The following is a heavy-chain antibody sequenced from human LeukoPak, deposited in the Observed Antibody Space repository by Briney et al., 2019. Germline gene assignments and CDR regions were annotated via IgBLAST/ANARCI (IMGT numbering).Heavy chain of an antibody. D-gene: IGHD3-10*01. CDR1: GYTFTGYY. CDR2: INPNSGGT. V-gene: IGHV1-2*02. CDR3: ARADYYGSGSYSQPFDY. J-gene: IGHJ4*02. Sequence: ASVKVSCKASGYTFTGYYMHWVRQAPGQGLEWMGWINPNSGGTNYAQKFQGRVTMTRDTSISTAYMELSRLRSDDTAVYYCARADYYGSGSYSQPFDYRGQGTLVTVSS.